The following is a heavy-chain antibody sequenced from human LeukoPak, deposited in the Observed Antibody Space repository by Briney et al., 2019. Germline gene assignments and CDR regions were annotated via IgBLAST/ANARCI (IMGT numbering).Heavy chain of an antibody. D-gene: IGHD1-26*01. CDR2: INHSGST. CDR1: GGSFSGYY. Sequence: SETLSLTCAVYGGSFSGYYWSWIRQPPGKGLEWIGEINHSGSTNYNPSLKSRVTISVDTSKNQFSLKLSSVAAADTAVYYCARGPTWEFDYWGQGTLVTVSS. CDR3: ARGPTWEFDY. J-gene: IGHJ4*02. V-gene: IGHV4-34*01.